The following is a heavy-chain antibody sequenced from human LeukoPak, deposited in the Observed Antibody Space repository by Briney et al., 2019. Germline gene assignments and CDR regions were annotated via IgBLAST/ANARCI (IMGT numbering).Heavy chain of an antibody. CDR1: GFTFDDYG. CDR2: INWNGGST. CDR3: ARRSGYYDSSGYYGYYMDV. Sequence: GGSLRLSCAASGFTFDDYGMSWVRQAPGKGLEWVSGINWNGGSTGYADSVKGRFTISRDNAKNSLYLQMNSLRAEDTSLYHCARRSGYYDSSGYYGYYMDVWGKGTTVTVSS. D-gene: IGHD3-22*01. J-gene: IGHJ6*03. V-gene: IGHV3-20*01.